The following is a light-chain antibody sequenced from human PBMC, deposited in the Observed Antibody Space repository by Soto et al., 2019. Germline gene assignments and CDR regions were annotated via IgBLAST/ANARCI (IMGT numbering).Light chain of an antibody. V-gene: IGKV3D-15*01. J-gene: IGKJ4*01. CDR1: QSVSSSY. CDR3: QQYNSWPLT. CDR2: DIF. Sequence: EIVLTQSPGTLSLSPGERATLSCRASQSVSSSYLAWYQQEPGQAPRLVIYDIFTRATGVPTRISGSGSGTEFTLTISSLQSEDFAVYYCQQYNSWPLTFGGGTKVDIK.